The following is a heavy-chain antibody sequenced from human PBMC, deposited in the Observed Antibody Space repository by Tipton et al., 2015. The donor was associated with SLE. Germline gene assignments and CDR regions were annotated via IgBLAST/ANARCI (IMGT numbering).Heavy chain of an antibody. V-gene: IGHV4-38-2*02. J-gene: IGHJ4*02. CDR1: GYSISSGFY. CDR2: INHSGST. D-gene: IGHD6-19*01. CDR3: ARGSIAVAGTFDY. Sequence: TLSLTCTVSGYSISSGFYWGWIRQPPGKGLEWIGQINHSGSTNYNPSLKSRVTISVDTSKNQFSLKLSSVTAADTAVYYCARGSIAVAGTFDYWGQGTLVTVSS.